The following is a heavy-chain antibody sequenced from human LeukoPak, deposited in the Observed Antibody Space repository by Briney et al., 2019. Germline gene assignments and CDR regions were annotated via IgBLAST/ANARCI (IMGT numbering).Heavy chain of an antibody. CDR1: GFTFSSYW. V-gene: IGHV3-74*01. J-gene: IGHJ4*02. CDR3: ARLSMVRGVIADY. Sequence: GGSLRLSCAASGFTFSSYWMHWVRQAPGKGLVWVSRINSDGTSTTYADSVRGRFTISRDNAKNTLYLQMNSLRAEDTAVYYCARLSMVRGVIADYWGQGTLVTVSS. CDR2: INSDGTST. D-gene: IGHD3-10*01.